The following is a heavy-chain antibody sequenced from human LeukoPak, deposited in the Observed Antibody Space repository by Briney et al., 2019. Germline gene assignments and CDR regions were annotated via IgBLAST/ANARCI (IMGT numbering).Heavy chain of an antibody. J-gene: IGHJ4*02. D-gene: IGHD3-10*01. CDR1: GFTFSSYS. Sequence: PGGSLRLSCAASGFTFSSYSMNWVRQAPGKGLEWVSAISGSGGSTYYADSVKGRFTISRDNSKNTLYLQMNSLRAEDTAVYYCAKDLWFGELLIGDYFDYWGQGTLVTVSS. CDR2: ISGSGGST. V-gene: IGHV3-23*01. CDR3: AKDLWFGELLIGDYFDY.